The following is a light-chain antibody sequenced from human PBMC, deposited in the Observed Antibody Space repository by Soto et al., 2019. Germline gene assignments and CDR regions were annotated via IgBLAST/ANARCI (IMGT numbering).Light chain of an antibody. V-gene: IGLV2-23*01. CDR2: EGN. CDR3: CSYTDGSSLL. J-gene: IGLJ3*02. Sequence: QSALNQPASVSESPGQSISISCGGGRNDIGTYNLVSWYQQHPGKAPKLIIYEGNKRPSGVSNRFSGSRSSNTASLTIAGLRAEDEADYYCCSYTDGSSLLFGGGTKLTVL. CDR1: RNDIGTYNL.